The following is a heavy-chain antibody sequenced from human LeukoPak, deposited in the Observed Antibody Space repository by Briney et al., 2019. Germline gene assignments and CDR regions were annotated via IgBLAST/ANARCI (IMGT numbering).Heavy chain of an antibody. Sequence: ASVKVSCKASGYTFTNYDINWVRQATGQGLEWMGWMNPNSGNTGYAQKFQGRVTITRNTSISTTYMELSSLRSEDTAVYYCARRITMVRGGSWFDPWGQGTLVTVSS. V-gene: IGHV1-8*03. CDR3: ARRITMVRGGSWFDP. CDR1: GYTFTNYD. CDR2: MNPNSGNT. D-gene: IGHD3-10*01. J-gene: IGHJ5*02.